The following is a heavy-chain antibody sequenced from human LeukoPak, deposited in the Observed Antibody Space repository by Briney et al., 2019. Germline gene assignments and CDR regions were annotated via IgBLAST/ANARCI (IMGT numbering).Heavy chain of an antibody. Sequence: GGSLRLSCAASGFIFTDYWMYWVRQAPGMGLAWVANIKEDGSEKNYVDSVKGRFTISRDNSKNTLYLQMNSLRAEDTAVYYCARDRYSSGWYAAFDIWAKGQWSPSLQ. V-gene: IGHV3-7*01. D-gene: IGHD6-19*01. CDR2: IKEDGSEK. CDR3: ARDRYSSGWYAAFDI. CDR1: GFIFTDYW. J-gene: IGHJ3*02.